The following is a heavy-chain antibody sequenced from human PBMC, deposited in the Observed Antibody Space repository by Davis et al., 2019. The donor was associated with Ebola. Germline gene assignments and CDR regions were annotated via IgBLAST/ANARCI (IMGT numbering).Heavy chain of an antibody. V-gene: IGHV1-69*06. D-gene: IGHD5-18*01. CDR2: IIPIFGTA. CDR1: GGTFSRYA. J-gene: IGHJ4*02. Sequence: AASVKVSCKASGGTFSRYAISWVRQAPGQGLEWMGGIIPIFGTANYAQKFQGRVTITADKSTSTAYMELSSLRSEDTAVYYCASDVDTAPLDYWGQGTLVTVSS. CDR3: ASDVDTAPLDY.